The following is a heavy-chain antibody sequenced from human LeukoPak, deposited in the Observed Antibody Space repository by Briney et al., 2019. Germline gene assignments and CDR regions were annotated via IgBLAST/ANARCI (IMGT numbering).Heavy chain of an antibody. V-gene: IGHV1-2*02. CDR3: ARRADGYNDY. Sequence: ASVKVSCKASGYTFTGYYMHWVRQAPGQGLEWMGWINPNSGGTNYAQKFQGRVTMTTDTSTSTAYMELRSLRSDDTAVYYCARRADGYNDYRGQGTLVTVSS. J-gene: IGHJ4*02. CDR2: INPNSGGT. D-gene: IGHD5-24*01. CDR1: GYTFTGYY.